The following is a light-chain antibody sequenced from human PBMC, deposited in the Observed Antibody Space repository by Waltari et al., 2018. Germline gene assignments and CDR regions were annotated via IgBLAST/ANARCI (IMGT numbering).Light chain of an antibody. V-gene: IGLV1-36*01. CDR3: GAWDISLTNLL. Sequence: QAALTQPPSVSGAPRQRTTSSCSGTSSDVGDSAVTWYQQLPGKPPQLVIYDDALRPSGISNRFSGSKSGSSASLAISGLQSEDEAVYFCGAWDISLTNLLFGAGTKLTVL. CDR1: SSDVGDSA. J-gene: IGLJ2*01. CDR2: DDA.